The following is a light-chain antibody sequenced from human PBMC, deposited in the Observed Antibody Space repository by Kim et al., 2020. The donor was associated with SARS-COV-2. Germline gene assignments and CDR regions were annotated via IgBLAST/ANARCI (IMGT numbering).Light chain of an antibody. CDR3: AVWDDSLHGVV. CDR2: NNY. V-gene: IGLV1-44*01. Sequence: QSVLTQPPSVSGTPGQRVTISCSGSTSNVGTNSVNWYQQVPGTAPKLLIFNNYERPSGVPDRFYGSRSGTSASLAISGLQSDDKADYYCAVWDDSLHGVVFGGGTQLTVL. J-gene: IGLJ2*01. CDR1: TSNVGTNS.